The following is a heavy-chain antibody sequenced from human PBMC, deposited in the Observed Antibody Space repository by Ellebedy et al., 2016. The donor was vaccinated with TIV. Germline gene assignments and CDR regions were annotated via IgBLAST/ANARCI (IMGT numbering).Heavy chain of an antibody. CDR3: ARAPNSHVFDY. D-gene: IGHD4-23*01. CDR1: GGSISSYY. J-gene: IGHJ4*02. Sequence: MPSETLSLTCTVSGGSISSYYWSRIRQPPGKGLEWIGYIYYSGSTNYNPSLKSRVTISVDTSKNQFSLKLSSVTAADTAVYYCARAPNSHVFDYWGQGTLVTGSS. CDR2: IYYSGST. V-gene: IGHV4-59*01.